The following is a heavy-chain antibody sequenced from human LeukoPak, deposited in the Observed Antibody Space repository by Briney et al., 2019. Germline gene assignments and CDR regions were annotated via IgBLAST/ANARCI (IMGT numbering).Heavy chain of an antibody. CDR2: INHSGST. V-gene: IGHV4-34*01. J-gene: IGHJ3*02. D-gene: IGHD2-15*01. CDR1: GGSFSGYY. Sequence: SETLSLTCAVYGGSFSGYYWSWIRQPPGKGLEWIGEINHSGSTNYNPSLKSRVTISVDTSKNQFSLKLSSVTAADTAVYYCARGRYCSGGSCYVDDAFDIWGQGTMVTVSS. CDR3: ARGRYCSGGSCYVDDAFDI.